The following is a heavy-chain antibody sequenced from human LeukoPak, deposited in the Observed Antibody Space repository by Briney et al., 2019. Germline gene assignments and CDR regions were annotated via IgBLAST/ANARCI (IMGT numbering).Heavy chain of an antibody. V-gene: IGHV4-31*03. CDR1: GGSISSGGYY. CDR3: ARVYKGVVVPARSLAYFDY. J-gene: IGHJ4*02. Sequence: SQTLSLTCTVSGGSISSGGYYWSWIRQHPGKGLEWIGYIYYSGSTYYNPSLKSRVTISVDTSKNQFSLKLSSVTAADTAVYYCARVYKGVVVPARSLAYFDYWGQGTLVTVSS. CDR2: IYYSGST. D-gene: IGHD2-2*01.